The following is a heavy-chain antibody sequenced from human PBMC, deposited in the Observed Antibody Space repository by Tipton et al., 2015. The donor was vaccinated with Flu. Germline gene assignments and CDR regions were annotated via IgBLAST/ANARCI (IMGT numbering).Heavy chain of an antibody. Sequence: SLRLSCTASGFSFSSYSMNWVRQAPGKGLEWVASISRSSTYIYYADSVEGRFTISRDDARNSVYLQMSSLRADDTAVYYCVYWTGDYWGQGTLVTVSS. CDR2: ISRSSTYI. CDR3: VYWTGDY. J-gene: IGHJ4*02. D-gene: IGHD1-1*01. V-gene: IGHV3-21*01. CDR1: GFSFSSYS.